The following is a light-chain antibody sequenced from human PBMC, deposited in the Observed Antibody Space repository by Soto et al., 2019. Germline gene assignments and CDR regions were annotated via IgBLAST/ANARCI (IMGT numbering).Light chain of an antibody. CDR1: SSDVGGYDY. V-gene: IGLV2-14*01. CDR2: EVS. CDR3: CSYTGSLTLL. J-gene: IGLJ2*01. Sequence: QSVLTQPASLSGSPGQSITISCTGSSSDVGGYDYVSWYQQHPGKAPKLMIYEVSNRPSGVSNRFSGSKSGNTASLTISGLQAEDEADYYCCSYTGSLTLLFGGVTQLTVL.